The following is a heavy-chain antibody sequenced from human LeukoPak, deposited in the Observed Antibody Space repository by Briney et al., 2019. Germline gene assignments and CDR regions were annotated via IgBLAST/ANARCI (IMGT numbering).Heavy chain of an antibody. D-gene: IGHD5-18*01. CDR3: ARDVVDTAMVGNWFDP. CDR1: GYTFTGYY. V-gene: IGHV1-2*02. Sequence: ASVKVSCKASGYTFTGYYMHWVRQAPGQGLEWMGWINPNSGGTNYAQKFQGRVTMTRGTSISTAYMELSRLRSDDTAVYYCARDVVDTAMVGNWFDPWGQGTPVTVSS. CDR2: INPNSGGT. J-gene: IGHJ5*02.